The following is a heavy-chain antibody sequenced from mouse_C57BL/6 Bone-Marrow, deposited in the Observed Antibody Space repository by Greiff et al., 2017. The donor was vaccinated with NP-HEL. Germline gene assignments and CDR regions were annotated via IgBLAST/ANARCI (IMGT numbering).Heavy chain of an antibody. D-gene: IGHD1-1*02. J-gene: IGHJ4*01. Sequence: VQLQQSGAELARPGASVKLSCKASGYTFTSYGISWVKQRTGQGLEWIGEIYPRSGNTYYNEKFKGKVTLTADKSSSTAYMELRSLTSEDSAVYFCARGGSYYYAMDYWGQGTSVTVSS. CDR1: GYTFTSYG. V-gene: IGHV1-81*01. CDR3: ARGGSYYYAMDY. CDR2: IYPRSGNT.